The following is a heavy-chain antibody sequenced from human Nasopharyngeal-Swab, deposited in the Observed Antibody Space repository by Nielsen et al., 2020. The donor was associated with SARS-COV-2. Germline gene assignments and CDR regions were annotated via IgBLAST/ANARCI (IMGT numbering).Heavy chain of an antibody. CDR2: INHSGST. Sequence: WSRQLPGQGLEWIGEINHSGSTNYNPSLKSRVTISVDTSKNQFSLKLSSVTAADTAVYYCARGQKGEQQLDPPLKTNNWFDPWGQGTLVTVSS. D-gene: IGHD6-13*01. J-gene: IGHJ5*02. CDR3: ARGQKGEQQLDPPLKTNNWFDP. V-gene: IGHV4-34*01.